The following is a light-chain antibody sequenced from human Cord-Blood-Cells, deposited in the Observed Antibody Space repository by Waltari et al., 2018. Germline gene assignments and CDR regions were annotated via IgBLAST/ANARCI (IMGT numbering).Light chain of an antibody. Sequence: DIQMTQSPSTLSASVGDRVTITCRASQSISSWLAWYQQKPGKAPNLLIYDASSLASGVPSRFSGSGSGTECTLTISSLQPDDFATYYCQQYNSYSPATFGQGTKVEIK. CDR3: QQYNSYSPAT. CDR1: QSISSW. J-gene: IGKJ1*01. CDR2: DAS. V-gene: IGKV1-5*01.